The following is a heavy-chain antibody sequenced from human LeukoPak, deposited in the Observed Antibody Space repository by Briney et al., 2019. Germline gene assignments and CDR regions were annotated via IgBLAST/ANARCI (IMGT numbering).Heavy chain of an antibody. CDR3: ARGVEAAPVWYFDL. Sequence: SETLSLTCSVSGGSISGHYWSWIRQPPGKGLEWIGYIYYTGSTNYNPSLKSRVTISVDTSKNQFSLNLSSVTAADTAVYYCARGVEAAPVWYFDLWGRGTLVTVSS. D-gene: IGHD6-13*01. CDR1: GGSISGHY. V-gene: IGHV4-59*11. J-gene: IGHJ2*01. CDR2: IYYTGST.